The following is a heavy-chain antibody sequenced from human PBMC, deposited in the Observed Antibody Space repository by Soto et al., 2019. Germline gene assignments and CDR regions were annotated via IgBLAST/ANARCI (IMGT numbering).Heavy chain of an antibody. Sequence: QVQLQESGPGLVKPSQTLSLTCTVSGGSISSGGYYWSWIRQHPVKGLEWIGYIYYSGSTYYNPSLKSRVTIAVETSKNQFSLKLSSVTAADTAVYYCARDRHGSGRGWFDPWGQGTLVTVSS. V-gene: IGHV4-31*03. CDR2: IYYSGST. CDR1: GGSISSGGYY. CDR3: ARDRHGSGRGWFDP. J-gene: IGHJ5*02. D-gene: IGHD3-10*01.